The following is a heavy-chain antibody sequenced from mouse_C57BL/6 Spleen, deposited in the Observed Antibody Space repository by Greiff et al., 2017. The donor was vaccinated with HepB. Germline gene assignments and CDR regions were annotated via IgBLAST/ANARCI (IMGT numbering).Heavy chain of an antibody. V-gene: IGHV1-15*01. CDR3: TREGYMVSAY. Sequence: VQLQQSGAELVRPGASVTLSCKASGYTFTDYEMHWVKQTPVHGLEWIGAIDPETGGTAYNQKFKGKAILTADKSSSTAYMELRSLTSEDSAVYYCTREGYMVSAYWGQGTLVTVSA. CDR2: IDPETGGT. D-gene: IGHD2-1*01. J-gene: IGHJ3*01. CDR1: GYTFTDYE.